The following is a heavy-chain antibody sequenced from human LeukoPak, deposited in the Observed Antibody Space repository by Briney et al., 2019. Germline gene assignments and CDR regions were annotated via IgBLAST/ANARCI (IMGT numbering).Heavy chain of an antibody. Sequence: SETLSLTCTVSGGSISSYYWSWIRQPPGKGLEMIGYIYYSGSTNYNPSLKSRVTISVDTSKNQFSLKLSSVTAADTAVYYCARRAYSSGYYYFDYWGQGTLVTVSS. V-gene: IGHV4-59*08. CDR3: ARRAYSSGYYYFDY. J-gene: IGHJ4*02. CDR1: GGSISSYY. D-gene: IGHD6-19*01. CDR2: IYYSGST.